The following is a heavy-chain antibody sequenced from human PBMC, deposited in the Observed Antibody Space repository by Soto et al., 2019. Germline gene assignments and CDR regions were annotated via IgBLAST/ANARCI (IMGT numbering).Heavy chain of an antibody. J-gene: IGHJ4*02. D-gene: IGHD3-10*01. CDR3: ARSPSIGYYASGRPLGPIDY. V-gene: IGHV3-21*01. CDR1: GFTFSSYS. CDR2: ISSSSSYI. Sequence: PGGSLRLSCAASGFTFSSYSMNWGLQAPGKGLEWVSSISSSSSYIYYADSVKGRFTISRDNAKNSLYLQMNSLRAEDTAVYYCARSPSIGYYASGRPLGPIDYWGQGSLVTVSS.